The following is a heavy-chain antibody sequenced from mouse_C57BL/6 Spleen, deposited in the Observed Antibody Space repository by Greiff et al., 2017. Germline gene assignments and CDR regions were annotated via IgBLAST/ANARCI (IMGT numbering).Heavy chain of an antibody. CDR1: GFTFSDYG. CDR2: ISNLAYSI. J-gene: IGHJ4*01. CDR3: ARHAGSSGPYAMDY. Sequence: EVQVVESGGGLVQPGGSLKLSCAASGFTFSDYGMAWVRQAPRKGPEWVAFISNLAYSIYYADTVTGRFTISRENAKNTLYLEMSSLRSEDTAMYYCARHAGSSGPYAMDYWGQGTSVTVSS. D-gene: IGHD3-2*02. V-gene: IGHV5-15*01.